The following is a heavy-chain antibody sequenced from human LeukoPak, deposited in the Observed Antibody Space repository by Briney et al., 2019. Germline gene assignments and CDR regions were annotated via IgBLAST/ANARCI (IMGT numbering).Heavy chain of an antibody. CDR3: ARGSSSWYWN. CDR1: GFTFSSYS. V-gene: IGHV3-21*01. CDR2: ISSSSSYI. D-gene: IGHD6-13*01. Sequence: GGSLRLPCAASGFTFSSYSMNWVRQAPGKGLEWVSSISSSSSYIYYADSVKGRFTISRDNAKNSLYLQMNSLRAEDTAVYYCARGSSSWYWNWGQGTLVTVSS. J-gene: IGHJ4*02.